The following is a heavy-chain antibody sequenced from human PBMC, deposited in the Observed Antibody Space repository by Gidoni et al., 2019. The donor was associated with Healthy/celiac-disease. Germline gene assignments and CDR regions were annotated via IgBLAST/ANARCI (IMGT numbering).Heavy chain of an antibody. CDR3: ARAQGRGAHHCSSTSCYLFDAFDI. D-gene: IGHD2-2*01. V-gene: IGHV6-1*01. CDR1: GDSVSSNSAA. Sequence: QVQLQQSGPGLVKPSQTLSLTCAIAGDSVSSNSAAWNWIRQSPSRGLEWLGRTYYRSKWYNDYAVSVKSRITINPDTSKNQFSLQLNSVTPEDTAVYYCARAQGRGAHHCSSTSCYLFDAFDIWGQGTMVTVSS. J-gene: IGHJ3*02. CDR2: TYYRSKWYN.